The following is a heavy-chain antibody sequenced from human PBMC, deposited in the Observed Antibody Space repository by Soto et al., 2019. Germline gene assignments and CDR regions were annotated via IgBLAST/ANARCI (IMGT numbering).Heavy chain of an antibody. CDR2: IYPGDSDT. CDR3: ATQGHYYGSGSYPFDY. D-gene: IGHD3-10*01. CDR1: GYSFTSYW. V-gene: IGHV5-51*01. Sequence: GESLKISCKGSGYSFTSYWIGWVRQMPGKGLEWMGIIYPGDSDTRYSPSFQGQVTISADKSISTAYLQWSSLKASDTAMYYCATQGHYYGSGSYPFDYWGQGTRVTVPQ. J-gene: IGHJ4*02.